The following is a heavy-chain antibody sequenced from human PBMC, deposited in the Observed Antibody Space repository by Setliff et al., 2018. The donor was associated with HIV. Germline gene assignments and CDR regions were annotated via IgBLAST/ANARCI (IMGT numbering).Heavy chain of an antibody. CDR1: GHTFTNVD. D-gene: IGHD3-10*01. Sequence: ASVKVSCKASGHTFTNVDIHWLRRATGQGLEWMGWMNTNTGVSGYALKFRARVTMTRDTSISTAYMELSSLTSEDTAVYYCARGKGVGGVVITGGLDVWGKGTTVTVSS. CDR2: MNTNTGVS. V-gene: IGHV1-8*01. CDR3: ARGKGVGGVVITGGLDV. J-gene: IGHJ6*04.